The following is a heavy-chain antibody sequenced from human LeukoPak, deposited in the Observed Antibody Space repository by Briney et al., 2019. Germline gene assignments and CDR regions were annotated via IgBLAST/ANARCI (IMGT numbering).Heavy chain of an antibody. Sequence: GGSLRLSCVASGFIFSNYWMSWVRQAPGKGLEWVANIKRDGSERYYVDSVKGRFTSSRDNAKNSLYLQMSSLRAEDTAVYYCARENWIAFDMWGQGTLVTVSS. CDR2: IKRDGSER. CDR3: ARENWIAFDM. V-gene: IGHV3-7*01. CDR1: GFIFSNYW. D-gene: IGHD1-1*01. J-gene: IGHJ3*02.